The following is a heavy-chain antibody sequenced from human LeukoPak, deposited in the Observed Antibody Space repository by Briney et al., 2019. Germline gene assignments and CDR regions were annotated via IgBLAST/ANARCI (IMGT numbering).Heavy chain of an antibody. J-gene: IGHJ4*02. CDR3: VRDLFGELFIFDC. CDR2: ICSSGSHI. Sequence: PGGSLRLSCAASGFTFSDYYMSWIRQAPGKGLEGVSYICSSGSHIYYAVSVRGRFTISRDNAKNSLYLEMQSLRAEDTAVYYCVRDLFGELFIFDCWGQGTLVTASP. V-gene: IGHV3-11*04. CDR1: GFTFSDYY. D-gene: IGHD3-10*01.